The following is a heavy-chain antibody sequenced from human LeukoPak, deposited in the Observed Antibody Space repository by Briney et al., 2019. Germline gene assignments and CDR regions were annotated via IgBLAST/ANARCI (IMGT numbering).Heavy chain of an antibody. CDR1: GFTFSSYG. V-gene: IGHV3-30*03. Sequence: GGSLRLSCAASGFTFSSYGMHWVRQAPGKGLEWVAVISYDGSNKYYADSVKGRFTISRDNSKNTLYLQMNSLRAEDTAVYYCATYDLAVAAPYYFDYWGQGTLVTVSS. D-gene: IGHD6-19*01. CDR3: ATYDLAVAAPYYFDY. CDR2: ISYDGSNK. J-gene: IGHJ4*02.